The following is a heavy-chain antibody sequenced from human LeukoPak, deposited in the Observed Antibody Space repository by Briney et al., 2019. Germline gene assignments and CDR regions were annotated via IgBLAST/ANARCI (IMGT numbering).Heavy chain of an antibody. CDR2: ISGSGGSR. D-gene: IGHD3-10*01. V-gene: IGHV3-23*01. Sequence: GGSLRLSCAASGFTFSSYAMSWVRQAPGKGLEWVSAISGSGGSRYYSDSGKGRFTISRENSKNTRYIQLNNLRAEDTAVYYCAKESPPVLTLVRGVNGRWYLDYWGQGTLVTVPS. J-gene: IGHJ4*02. CDR3: AKESPPVLTLVRGVNGRWYLDY. CDR1: GFTFSSYA.